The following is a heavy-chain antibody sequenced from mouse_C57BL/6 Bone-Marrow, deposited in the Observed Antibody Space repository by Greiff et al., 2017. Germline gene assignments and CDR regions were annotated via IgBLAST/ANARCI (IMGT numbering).Heavy chain of an antibody. D-gene: IGHD1-1*01. Sequence: QVQLQQPGAELVKPGASVKLSCKASGYTFTSYWMHWVKQRPGQGLEWIGMIHPNSGSTNYNEKFKSKATLTVDKSSSTAYMQLISLTSEDSAVYYCALFYVTEKVFAYWGQGTLVTVSA. J-gene: IGHJ3*01. CDR2: IHPNSGST. CDR3: ALFYVTEKVFAY. V-gene: IGHV1-64*01. CDR1: GYTFTSYW.